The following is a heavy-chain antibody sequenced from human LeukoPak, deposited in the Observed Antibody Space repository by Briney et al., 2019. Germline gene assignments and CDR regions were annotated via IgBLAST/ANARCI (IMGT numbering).Heavy chain of an antibody. Sequence: GGSLRLSCAPSGFPFTGPVMHWVAQASGKGLGWVGHIRSKANSYATAYAASVNGRFTISRDDSRNTAYLQMNSLKTEDTAVYFCTTNGYTYGFPFDNWGQGTLVTVSS. CDR3: TTNGYTYGFPFDN. J-gene: IGHJ4*02. CDR1: GFPFTGPV. V-gene: IGHV3-73*01. D-gene: IGHD5-18*01. CDR2: IRSKANSYAT.